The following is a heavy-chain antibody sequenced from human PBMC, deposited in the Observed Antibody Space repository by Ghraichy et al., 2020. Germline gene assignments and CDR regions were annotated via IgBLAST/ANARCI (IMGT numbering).Heavy chain of an antibody. CDR2: IYSGGGT. D-gene: IGHD6-6*01. CDR3: ARDQPRDFAARPFYSQYNGMDV. CDR1: GLTVSTSY. Sequence: GGSLRLSCAASGLTVSTSYMTWVRQAPGRGLEWVSTIYSGGGTNYADSVKGRFTISRDNSRDSSKNTLYLHMSGLRPDDTAVYYCARDQPRDFAARPFYSQYNGMDVWGQGTTVTVSS. V-gene: IGHV3-66*02. J-gene: IGHJ6*02.